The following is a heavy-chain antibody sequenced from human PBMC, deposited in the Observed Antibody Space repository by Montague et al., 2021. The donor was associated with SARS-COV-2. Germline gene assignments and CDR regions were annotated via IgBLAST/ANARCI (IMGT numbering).Heavy chain of an antibody. J-gene: IGHJ5*02. CDR2: IYWDENK. CDR3: AHISKLARVRWFDP. V-gene: IGHV2-5*02. CDR1: GFSLTSSGEG. Sequence: PALVKPTQTLTLTCTVSGFSLTSSGEGVGWIRQPPGKALEWLALIYWDENKRYSPSLKSRLIVTNDSAKHQVVLTVINMDPADTGTYYCAHISKLARVRWFDPWGKGTLVTVSS. D-gene: IGHD3-16*02.